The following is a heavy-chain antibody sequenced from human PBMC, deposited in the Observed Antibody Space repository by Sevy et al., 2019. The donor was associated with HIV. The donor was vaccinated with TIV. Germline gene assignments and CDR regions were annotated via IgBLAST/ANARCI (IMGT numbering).Heavy chain of an antibody. CDR3: ARRSAGQWLAVYYFDS. D-gene: IGHD6-19*01. CDR2: ISSSGST. J-gene: IGHJ4*02. CDR1: GDSITRSAYY. V-gene: IGHV4-39*01. Sequence: SETLSLTCSVSGDSITRSAYYWAWIRQPPGKGLEWIGSISSSGSTYHNASLKGRLTMAVDTSKSQFSLTLESVTAGDTAVYYCARRSAGQWLAVYYFDSWGQGTLVTVSS.